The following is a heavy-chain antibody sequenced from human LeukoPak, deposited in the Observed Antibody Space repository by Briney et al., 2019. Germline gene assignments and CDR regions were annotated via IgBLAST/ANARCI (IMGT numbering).Heavy chain of an antibody. D-gene: IGHD3-10*01. CDR3: ARGPRYYYGSGSCYNDYYYYMDV. CDR1: GYTFTSYD. CDR2: MNPNSGNT. V-gene: IGHV1-8*01. Sequence: ASVKVSCKASGYTFTSYDINWVRQATGQGLEWMGRMNPNSGNTGYAQKFQGRVTMTRNTSISTAYMELSSLRSEDTAVYYCARGPRYYYGSGSCYNDYYYYMDVWGKGTTVTVSS. J-gene: IGHJ6*03.